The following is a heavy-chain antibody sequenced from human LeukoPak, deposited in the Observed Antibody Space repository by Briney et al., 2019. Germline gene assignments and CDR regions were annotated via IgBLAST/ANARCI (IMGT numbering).Heavy chain of an antibody. CDR2: IYYSGST. CDR3: ARSGRGVIHKFPDY. D-gene: IGHD3-10*01. V-gene: IGHV4-59*11. Sequence: SETLSLTCTVSGGSISSHYWSWIRQPPGKGLEWIGYIYYSGSTNYNPSLKSRVTISVDTSKNQFSLKLSSVTAADTAVYYCARSGRGVIHKFPDYWGQGTLVTVSS. CDR1: GGSISSHY. J-gene: IGHJ4*02.